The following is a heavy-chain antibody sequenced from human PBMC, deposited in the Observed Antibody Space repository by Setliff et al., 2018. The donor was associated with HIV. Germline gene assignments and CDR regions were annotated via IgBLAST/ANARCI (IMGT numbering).Heavy chain of an antibody. D-gene: IGHD2-8*01. CDR3: AKMGSPVGPDAFDI. V-gene: IGHV3-7*03. J-gene: IGHJ3*02. CDR1: GFTFSDYW. CDR2: IKQDGSEK. Sequence: GGSLRLSCAASGFTFSDYWMTWVRQAPGKGLEWLANIKQDGSEKYCVDSVKGRFTISRDNAKNSLYLQMNSLGAEDTAVYYCAKMGSPVGPDAFDIWGQGTMVT.